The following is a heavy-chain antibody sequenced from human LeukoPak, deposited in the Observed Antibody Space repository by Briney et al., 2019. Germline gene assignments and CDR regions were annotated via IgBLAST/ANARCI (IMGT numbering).Heavy chain of an antibody. CDR3: ARVPRDGYKYDY. CDR1: GYTFSEYY. V-gene: IGHV1-2*02. D-gene: IGHD5-24*01. CDR2: INPKSGGT. J-gene: IGHJ4*02. Sequence: ASVKVSCKASGYTFSEYYIHCVRQAPGQGLEWMGWINPKSGGTNYAQRFQGRVTLTRDTTISTGYMELTRLRSDDTAVYYCARVPRDGYKYDYWGQGTLVTVSS.